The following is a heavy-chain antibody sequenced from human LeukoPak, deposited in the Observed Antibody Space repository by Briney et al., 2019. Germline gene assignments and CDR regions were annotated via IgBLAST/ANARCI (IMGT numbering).Heavy chain of an antibody. CDR3: ARGRIGWFDP. D-gene: IGHD3-10*01. J-gene: IGHJ5*02. CDR1: GGSISSYY. Sequence: PSETLSLTCTDSGGSISSYYWSWIRQPPGKGLEWIGYIYYSGSTNYNPSLKSRVTISVDTSKNQFSLKLSSVTAADTAVYYCARGRIGWFDPWGQGTLVTVSS. CDR2: IYYSGST. V-gene: IGHV4-59*01.